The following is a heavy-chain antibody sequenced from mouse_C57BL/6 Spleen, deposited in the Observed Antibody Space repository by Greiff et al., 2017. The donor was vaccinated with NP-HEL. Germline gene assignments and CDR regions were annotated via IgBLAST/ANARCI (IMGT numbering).Heavy chain of an antibody. CDR3: HIYYGYDKGYYFDY. V-gene: IGHV1-80*01. CDR2: IYPGDGDT. J-gene: IGHJ2*01. CDR1: GYAFSSYW. D-gene: IGHD2-2*01. Sequence: QVQLKQSGAELVKPGASVKISCKASGYAFSSYWMNWVKQRPGKGLEWIGQIYPGDGDTNYNGKFKGKATLTADKSSSTAYMQLSSLTSEDSAVYFCHIYYGYDKGYYFDYWGQGTTLTVSS.